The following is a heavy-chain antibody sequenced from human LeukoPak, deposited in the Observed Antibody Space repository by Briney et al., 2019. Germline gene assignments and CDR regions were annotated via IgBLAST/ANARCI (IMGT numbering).Heavy chain of an antibody. CDR3: ARDLADYGDYSHFDY. D-gene: IGHD4-17*01. CDR2: IYTSGST. CDR1: GGSISSGSYY. Sequence: SETLSLTCTVSGGSISSGSYYRSWIRQPAGKGLEWIGRIYTSGSTNYNPSLKSRVTISVDTSKNQFSLKLSSVTAADTAVYYCARDLADYGDYSHFDYWGQGTLVTVSS. J-gene: IGHJ4*02. V-gene: IGHV4-61*02.